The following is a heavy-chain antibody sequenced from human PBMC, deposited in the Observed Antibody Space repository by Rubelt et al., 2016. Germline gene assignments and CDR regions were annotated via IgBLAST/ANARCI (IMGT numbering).Heavy chain of an antibody. CDR1: GGSISSYY. V-gene: IGHV4-34*10. CDR3: ARHPSTARLFDY. CDR2: INHSGGT. Sequence: QVQLQESGPGLVKPPETLSLTCTVSGGSISSYYWNWIRQPPGKGPEWIGEINHSGGTNYNPSLKSRITISVDRSKNQIPLKLHSVSAAARAGYYCARHPSTARLFDYWGQGTVVTVSS. D-gene: IGHD6-6*01. J-gene: IGHJ4*02.